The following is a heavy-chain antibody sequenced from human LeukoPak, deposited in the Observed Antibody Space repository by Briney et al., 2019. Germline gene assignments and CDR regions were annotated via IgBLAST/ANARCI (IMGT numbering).Heavy chain of an antibody. D-gene: IGHD3-22*01. J-gene: IGHJ4*02. V-gene: IGHV3-66*02. CDR2: IYSGGST. CDR1: GFTVSSNY. Sequence: PGGSLRLSCAASGFTVSSNYMSWVRQAPGKGLEWVSVIYSGGSTYYADSVKGRFTISRDNSKNTLYLQMNSLRAEDTAVYCCAKDNDDSSGYYYPTSLNFDYWGQGALVTVSS. CDR3: AKDNDDSSGYYYPTSLNFDY.